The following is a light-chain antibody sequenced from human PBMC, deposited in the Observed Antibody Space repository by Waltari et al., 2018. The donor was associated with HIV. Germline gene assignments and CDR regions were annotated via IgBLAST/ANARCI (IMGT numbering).Light chain of an antibody. CDR1: SGDIGRYDL. Sequence: HSALTQPASVSASPGQSITISCTGTSGDIGRYDLVSWYQQDPDKAPRLIIYEVDKRPSGVPHRFSGSKSGSTASLTISGLQPEDESHYYCSSYADTYTLLFGGGTKLTVL. J-gene: IGLJ2*01. V-gene: IGLV2-23*01. CDR3: SSYADTYTLL. CDR2: EVD.